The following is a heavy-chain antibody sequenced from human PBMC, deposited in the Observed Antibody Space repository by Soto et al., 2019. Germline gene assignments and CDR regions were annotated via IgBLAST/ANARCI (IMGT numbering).Heavy chain of an antibody. J-gene: IGHJ4*02. Sequence: QVQLVQSGAEVKTPGSSLKVSCTVSGSRFSNYVISWVRQAPGHGLEWLGRIIPIFNSTQYAQKFQGRVNITGDKSTNTASMKLSRLRSDDTAVYYCAREGRGKKSGYNGLVSLGYWGQGTLVTVSS. V-gene: IGHV1-69*06. D-gene: IGHD2-2*02. CDR3: AREGRGKKSGYNGLVSLGY. CDR2: IIPIFNST. CDR1: GSRFSNYV.